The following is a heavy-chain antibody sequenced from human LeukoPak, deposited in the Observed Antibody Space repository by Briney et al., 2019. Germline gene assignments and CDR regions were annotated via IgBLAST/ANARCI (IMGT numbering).Heavy chain of an antibody. D-gene: IGHD2-2*03. V-gene: IGHV3-21*01. J-gene: IGHJ3*02. CDR3: ARVPMDSIDAFDI. Sequence: GGSLRLSCAASGFTFSSYSMNWVRQAPGKGLEWVSSISSSSSYIYYADSVKGRFTISRDNAKNSLYLQMNSLRAEDTAVYYCARVPMDSIDAFDIWGQGTMVTVSS. CDR2: ISSSSSYI. CDR1: GFTFSSYS.